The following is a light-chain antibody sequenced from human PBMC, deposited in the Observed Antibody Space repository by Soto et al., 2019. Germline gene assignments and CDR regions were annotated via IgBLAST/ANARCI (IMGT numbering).Light chain of an antibody. J-gene: IGLJ2*01. Sequence: QPVLTQPPSVSGAPGQRVTISCTGSSSNIGAGYDVHWYQQLPGTAPKLLIYGNNNRPSGVPDRFSGSKSGTSASLAITGLQAEDEADYYCQSYDSNLSGLFGGGTKLTVL. CDR1: SSNIGAGYD. V-gene: IGLV1-40*01. CDR2: GNN. CDR3: QSYDSNLSGL.